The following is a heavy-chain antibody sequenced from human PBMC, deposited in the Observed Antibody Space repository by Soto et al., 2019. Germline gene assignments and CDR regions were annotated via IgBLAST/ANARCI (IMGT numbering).Heavy chain of an antibody. J-gene: IGHJ5*02. CDR1: GFTFSSYA. V-gene: IGHV3-23*01. CDR2: ISGSGGST. D-gene: IGHD3-10*01. Sequence: PGGSLRLSCAASGFTFSSYAMSWVRQAPGKGLEWVSAISGSGGSTYYADSVKGRFTISRDNSKNTLYLQMNSLRAEDTAVYYCAKETMVRGVIIISNWLAPWGQGTLVTVSS. CDR3: AKETMVRGVIIISNWLAP.